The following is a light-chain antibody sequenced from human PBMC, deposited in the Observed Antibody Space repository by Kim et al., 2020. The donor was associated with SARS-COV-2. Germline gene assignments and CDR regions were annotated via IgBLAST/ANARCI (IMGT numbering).Light chain of an antibody. CDR3: SSYTGSSTWV. CDR2: DVS. V-gene: IGLV2-14*03. Sequence: GPSITISCTGTSSYFGGYNYVSWDQQHPGKAPKLMIYDVSNRPSGVSNRFSGSKSGNTASLTISGLQAEDEADYYCSSYTGSSTWVFGGGTQLTVL. J-gene: IGLJ3*02. CDR1: SSYFGGYNY.